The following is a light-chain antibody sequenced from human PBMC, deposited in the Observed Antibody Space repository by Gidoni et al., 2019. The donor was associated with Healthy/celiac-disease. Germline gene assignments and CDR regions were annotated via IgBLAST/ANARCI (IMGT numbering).Light chain of an antibody. CDR3: QQRSNWPLLT. V-gene: IGKV3-11*01. J-gene: IGKJ4*01. Sequence: DIVLTQSPATLSLSPWERATLSCRASQSFSSYLAWYQQKPGQAPRLLIYDASNRATGIPARFSGSGSGTDFTLTISSLEPEDFAVYYCQQRSNWPLLTFGGGTKVEIK. CDR2: DAS. CDR1: QSFSSY.